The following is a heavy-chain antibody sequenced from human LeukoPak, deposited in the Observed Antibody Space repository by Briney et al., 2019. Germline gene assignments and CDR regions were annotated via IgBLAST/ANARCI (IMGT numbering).Heavy chain of an antibody. V-gene: IGHV3-30*18. CDR2: ISYDGSNK. CDR1: GFTFSSYG. D-gene: IGHD6-13*01. Sequence: GGSLRLSCAASGFTFSSYGMHWVRQAPGKGLEWVAVISYDGSNKYYADSVKGRFTISRDNSKNTLYLQMNSLRAEDTAVYYCAEDPSYSSSWVDYWGQGTLVTVSS. J-gene: IGHJ4*02. CDR3: AEDPSYSSSWVDY.